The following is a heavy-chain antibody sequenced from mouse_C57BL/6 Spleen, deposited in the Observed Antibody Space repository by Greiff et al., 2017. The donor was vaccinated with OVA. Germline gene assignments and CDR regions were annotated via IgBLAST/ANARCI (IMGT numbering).Heavy chain of an antibody. Sequence: QVHVKQPGAELVMPGASVKLSCKASGYTFTSYWMHWVKQRPGQGLEWIGEIDPSDSYTNYTQKFKGKSTLTVDKSSSTAYMQLSSLTSEDSAVYYCARYGYDLYAIDYWGQGTSVTVSS. CDR3: ARYGYDLYAIDY. J-gene: IGHJ4*01. CDR1: GYTFTSYW. D-gene: IGHD2-2*01. CDR2: IDPSDSYT. V-gene: IGHV1-69*01.